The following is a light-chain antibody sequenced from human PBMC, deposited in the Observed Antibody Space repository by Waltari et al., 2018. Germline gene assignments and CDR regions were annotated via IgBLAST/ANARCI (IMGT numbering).Light chain of an antibody. CDR1: SSDIGDYNF. V-gene: IGLV2-8*01. CDR2: EVS. CDR3: SSYGGRNNLI. J-gene: IGLJ2*01. Sequence: QSALTQPPSASGSPGQSVTISCTGTSSDIGDYNFVSWYQQHPGKAPKLMIYEVSKRPPGVPDRFSGSKSGYTASLTVSGLQAEDEAEYYCSSYGGRNNLIFGGGTKLTVL.